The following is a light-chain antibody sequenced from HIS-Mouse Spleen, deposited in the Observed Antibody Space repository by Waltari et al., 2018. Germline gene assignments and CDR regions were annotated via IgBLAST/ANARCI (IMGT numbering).Light chain of an antibody. J-gene: IGLJ3*02. Sequence: QSVLTQPPPVSGAPGPRVPIPCTGSSPKLGAGSYVHWYPQLPGTAPKLLIYGNSNRPSGVPDRFSGSKSGTSASLAITGLQAEDEADYYCQSYDSSLSGWVFGGGTKLTVL. CDR3: QSYDSSLSGWV. CDR2: GNS. CDR1: SPKLGAGSY. V-gene: IGLV1-40*01.